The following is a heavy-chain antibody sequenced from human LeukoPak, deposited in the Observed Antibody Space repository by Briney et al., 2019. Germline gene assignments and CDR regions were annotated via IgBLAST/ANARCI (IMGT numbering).Heavy chain of an antibody. V-gene: IGHV4-61*02. CDR3: VRDRYSFGLEVYFDY. D-gene: IGHD5-18*01. CDR2: IYSSGST. CDR1: GGSISSGSYY. J-gene: IGHJ4*02. Sequence: SQTLSLTCTVSGGSISSGSYYWSWIRQPAGKGLEWIGRIYSSGSTNYSPSLKSRVTMSVDTSKNQFSLKLSSVTAADTAVYYCVRDRYSFGLEVYFDYWGQGTLVTVSS.